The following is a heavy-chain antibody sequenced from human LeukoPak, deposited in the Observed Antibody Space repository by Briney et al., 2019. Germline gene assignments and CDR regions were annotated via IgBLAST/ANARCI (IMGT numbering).Heavy chain of an antibody. V-gene: IGHV3-66*02. Sequence: GGSLILSCAASGFAVSTDYMSWVRQAPGKGLEWVSVIYSGGSTYYAGSVKGRFTISRDNSKNTLYLQMNSLRTEDTAIYYCARDGNSYSFAYWGQGSLVTVSS. J-gene: IGHJ4*02. D-gene: IGHD3-10*01. CDR1: GFAVSTDY. CDR2: IYSGGST. CDR3: ARDGNSYSFAY.